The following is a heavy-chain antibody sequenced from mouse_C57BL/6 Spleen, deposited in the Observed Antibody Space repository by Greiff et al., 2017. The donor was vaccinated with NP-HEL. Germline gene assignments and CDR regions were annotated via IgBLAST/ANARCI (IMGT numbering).Heavy chain of an antibody. CDR3: ARLIFITTVVAPYAMDY. CDR2: IHPNSGST. D-gene: IGHD1-1*01. CDR1: GYTFTSYW. V-gene: IGHV1-64*01. J-gene: IGHJ4*01. Sequence: QVQLQQPGAELVKPGASVKLSCKASGYTFTSYWMHWVKQRPGQGLEWIGMIHPNSGSTNYNEKFKSKATLTVDKSSSTAYMQLSSLTSEDSAVYYCARLIFITTVVAPYAMDYWGQGTSVTVSS.